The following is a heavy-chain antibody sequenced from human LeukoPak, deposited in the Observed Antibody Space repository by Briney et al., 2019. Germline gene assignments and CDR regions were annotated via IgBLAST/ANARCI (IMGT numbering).Heavy chain of an antibody. Sequence: GGSLRLSWAASGFTVNSNYIHWVRQAPGKGLEWVSVIYSGGGTLYADSVKGRFTISRDISKNTVFLQMNSVRTEDTALYHCARGMVRSYYGLDVWGQGTTVIVSS. CDR3: ARGMVRSYYGLDV. CDR1: GFTVNSNY. J-gene: IGHJ6*02. D-gene: IGHD3-10*01. CDR2: IYSGGGT. V-gene: IGHV3-53*01.